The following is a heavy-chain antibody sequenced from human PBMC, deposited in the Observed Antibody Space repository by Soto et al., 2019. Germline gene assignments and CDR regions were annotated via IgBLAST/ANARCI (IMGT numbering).Heavy chain of an antibody. V-gene: IGHV3-49*03. CDR2: IRSKSYGGAE. J-gene: IGHJ4*02. D-gene: IGHD3-10*01. Sequence: GGSLRLSCTASGYTFSNYGVSWFRQAPGKGLEWVGFIRSKSYGGAEDYAASVTGRFTISRDDSRSIAYLQMNSLKTEDTAVYYCTKLYGSGTYLPDYWGQGTLVTVSS. CDR1: GYTFSNYG. CDR3: TKLYGSGTYLPDY.